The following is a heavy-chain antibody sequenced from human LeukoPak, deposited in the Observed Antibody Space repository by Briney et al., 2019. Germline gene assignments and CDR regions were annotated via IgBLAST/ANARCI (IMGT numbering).Heavy chain of an antibody. Sequence: GGSLRLSCAASGFTFSSYSMNWVRQAPGKGLEWVSHITASGTAMFYADSVKGRFTISRDNSKNTLYLQMNSLRAEDTAVYYCAKGYYDFWSGYYDCWGQGTLVTVSS. J-gene: IGHJ4*02. CDR2: ITASGTAM. V-gene: IGHV3-23*01. CDR1: GFTFSSYS. CDR3: AKGYYDFWSGYYDC. D-gene: IGHD3-3*01.